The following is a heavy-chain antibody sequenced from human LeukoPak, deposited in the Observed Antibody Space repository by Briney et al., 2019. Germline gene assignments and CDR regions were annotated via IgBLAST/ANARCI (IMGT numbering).Heavy chain of an antibody. CDR3: ARGSYYDLSWGY. CDR2: ISYDGSNK. Sequence: GGSLRLSCAASGFTFSSYAMHWVRQAPGKGLEWVAVISYDGSNKYYADSVKGRFTISRDNSKNTLYLQMNSPRAEDTAVYYCARGSYYDLSWGYWGQGTLVTVSS. D-gene: IGHD3-22*01. CDR1: GFTFSSYA. V-gene: IGHV3-30-3*01. J-gene: IGHJ4*02.